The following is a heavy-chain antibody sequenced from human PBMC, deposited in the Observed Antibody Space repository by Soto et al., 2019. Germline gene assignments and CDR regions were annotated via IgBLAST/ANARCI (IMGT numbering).Heavy chain of an antibody. CDR2: MYHIGST. D-gene: IGHD6-19*01. Sequence: QVQLQESGPGLVKPSETLSLTCTVSGGSISSYYWSWIRQPPGKGLEWIGDMYHIGSTTYHPSLKLRVTISVATSKNPFSLKLSSVTAADTAVYYCARGAVAGIDYWGQGTLVTVSS. CDR3: ARGAVAGIDY. J-gene: IGHJ4*02. V-gene: IGHV4-59*01. CDR1: GGSISSYY.